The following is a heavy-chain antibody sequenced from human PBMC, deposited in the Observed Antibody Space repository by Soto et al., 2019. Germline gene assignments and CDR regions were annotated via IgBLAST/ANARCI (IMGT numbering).Heavy chain of an antibody. CDR3: AKGMDFCRGYSASYYYGMAV. Sequence: SLRLYCAASGFTFSSYGMHWVRQAPGKGLEWVAVISYDGSNKYYADSVKGRFTISRDNSKNTLYLQMNSLRAEDTAVYYCAKGMDFCRGYSASYYYGMAVCGQGSTVTVYS. J-gene: IGHJ6*02. CDR2: ISYDGSNK. V-gene: IGHV3-30*18. CDR1: GFTFSSYG. D-gene: IGHD3-3*01.